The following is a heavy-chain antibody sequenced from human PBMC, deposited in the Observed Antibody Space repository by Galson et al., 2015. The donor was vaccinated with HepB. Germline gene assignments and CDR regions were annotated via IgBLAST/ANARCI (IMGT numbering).Heavy chain of an antibody. V-gene: IGHV3-23*01. Sequence: SLRLSCAASGFTFNNYALNWVRQAPGQGLEWVSTISGSSSSIYYTDSVKGRFTISRDNSENTLYLQMNSLRVEDTAVYYCARRLPDQNCFDPWGQGTLGTVSS. CDR1: GFTFNNYA. CDR2: ISGSSSSI. J-gene: IGHJ5*02. D-gene: IGHD2-21*02. CDR3: ARRLPDQNCFDP.